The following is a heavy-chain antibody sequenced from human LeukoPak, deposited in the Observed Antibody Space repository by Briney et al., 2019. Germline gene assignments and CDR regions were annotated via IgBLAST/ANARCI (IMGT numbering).Heavy chain of an antibody. J-gene: IGHJ5*02. D-gene: IGHD3-9*01. V-gene: IGHV4-34*01. CDR2: INHSGST. Sequence: SETLSLTCAVYGGSFSGYYWSWIRQPPGKGLEWIGEINHSGSTNYNPSLKSRVTISVDTSKSQFSLKLSSVTAADTAVYYCARDILRYFDWLRSWFDPWGQGTLVTVSS. CDR1: GGSFSGYY. CDR3: ARDILRYFDWLRSWFDP.